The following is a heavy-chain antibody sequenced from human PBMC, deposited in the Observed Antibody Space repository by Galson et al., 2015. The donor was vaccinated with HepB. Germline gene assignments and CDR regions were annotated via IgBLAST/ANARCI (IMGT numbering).Heavy chain of an antibody. CDR1: GFTFSSYA. V-gene: IGHV3-30-3*01. J-gene: IGHJ6*02. Sequence: SLRLSCAASGFTFSSYAMHWVRQAPGKGLEWVVVISYDGSNKYYADSVKGRFTISRDNSKNTLYLQMNSLRAEDTAVYYCARDTNWNGPGGMDVWGQGTTVTVSS. D-gene: IGHD1-1*01. CDR3: ARDTNWNGPGGMDV. CDR2: ISYDGSNK.